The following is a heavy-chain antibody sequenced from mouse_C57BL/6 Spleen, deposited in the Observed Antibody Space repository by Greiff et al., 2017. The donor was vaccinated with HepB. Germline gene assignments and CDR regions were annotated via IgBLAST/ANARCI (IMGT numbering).Heavy chain of an antibody. CDR2: ILPGSGST. V-gene: IGHV1-9*01. D-gene: IGHD1-1*02. J-gene: IGHJ3*01. CDR1: GYTFTGYW. CDR3: AKSSAYYAWFAY. Sequence: QVQLKQSGAELMKPGASVKLSCKATGYTFTGYWIEWVKQRPGHGLEWIGEILPGSGSTNYNQKFKSKATFTADTSSNTAYMQLSSQTTEDSAIYYGAKSSAYYAWFAYWGQGTLVTVSA.